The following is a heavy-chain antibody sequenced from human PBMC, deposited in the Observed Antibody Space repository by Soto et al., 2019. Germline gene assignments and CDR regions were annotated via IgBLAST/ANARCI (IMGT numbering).Heavy chain of an antibody. CDR3: ARAGRGVATPLN. Sequence: EVQLVESGGGLVQPGGSLRLSCAASGFTFSSYWMSWVRQAPGKGLEWVANIKQDGSEKYYVDSVKGRFTISRDNAKNSLYLQMISVRAEDTAVYYCARAGRGVATPLNWGQGTLVTVSS. CDR2: IKQDGSEK. J-gene: IGHJ4*02. CDR1: GFTFSSYW. D-gene: IGHD5-12*01. V-gene: IGHV3-7*05.